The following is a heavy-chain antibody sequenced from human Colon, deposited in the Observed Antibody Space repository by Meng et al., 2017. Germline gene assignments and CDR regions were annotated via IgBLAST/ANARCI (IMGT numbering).Heavy chain of an antibody. CDR1: GGNFSSYA. J-gene: IGHJ5*02. CDR3: ARDLES. Sequence: VQMGPFGADVKRAGSCVGVSRKSPGGNFSSYAIRLVRQATGQGLEWMGGIVPMFGTTNYAQTFQGCVTIAADESTTTSFMELSSPRFEGTDTYHCARDLESWGQGTLVTVSS. D-gene: IGHD3-3*01. CDR2: IVPMFGTT. V-gene: IGHV1-69*01.